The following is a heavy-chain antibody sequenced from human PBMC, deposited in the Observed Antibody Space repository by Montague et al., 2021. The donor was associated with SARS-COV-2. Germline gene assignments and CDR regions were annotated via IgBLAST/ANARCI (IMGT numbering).Heavy chain of an antibody. CDR1: VGSISSYF. CDR2: IYYIRST. J-gene: IGHJ1*01. D-gene: IGHD2-2*01. Sequence: SETLSLTCTFPVGSISSYFCSWIRQSPGQGLEWIGYIYYIRSTNYNPSLKCRVTMSLDTSKNQFSLKLTSVTAADTAVYYFARGELPAATSFASLLHWGQGTLVTVSS. V-gene: IGHV4-59*01. CDR3: ARGELPAATSFASLLH.